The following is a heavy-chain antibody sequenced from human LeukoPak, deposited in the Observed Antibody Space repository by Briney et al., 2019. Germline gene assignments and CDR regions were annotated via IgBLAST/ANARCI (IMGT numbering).Heavy chain of an antibody. V-gene: IGHV1-2*02. D-gene: IGHD3-22*01. CDR1: GYTFTGYY. J-gene: IGHJ3*02. Sequence: ASVKVSCKASGYTFTGYYMHWVRQAPGQGLEWMGWINPNSGGTNYAQKFQGRVTTTRDTSISTAYMELSRLRSDDTAVYYCARNPHYYDSSGDAFDIWGQGTMVTVSS. CDR3: ARNPHYYDSSGDAFDI. CDR2: INPNSGGT.